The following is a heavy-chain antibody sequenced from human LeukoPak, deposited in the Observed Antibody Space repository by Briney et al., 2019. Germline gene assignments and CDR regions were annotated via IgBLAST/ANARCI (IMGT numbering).Heavy chain of an antibody. CDR2: IYYSGST. J-gene: IGHJ4*02. CDR1: GGSISSSSYY. V-gene: IGHV4-39*07. CDR3: ARSPLDY. Sequence: TSETLSLTCTVSGGSISSSSYYWGWIRQPPGKGLEWIGSIYYSGSTYYNPSLKSRVTISVDTSKNQFSLKLSSVTAADTAVYYCARSPLDYWGQGTLVTVSS.